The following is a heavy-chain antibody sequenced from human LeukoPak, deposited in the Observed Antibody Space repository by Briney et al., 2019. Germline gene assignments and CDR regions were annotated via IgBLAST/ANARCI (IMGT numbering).Heavy chain of an antibody. CDR3: TRDPDYYYDSSGYSRFDY. Sequence: GGSLRLSCAASGFTFSSYWMTWVRQAPGKGLEWVGFIRSKAYGGTTEYAASVKGRFTISRDDSKSIAYLQMNSLKTEDTAVYYCTRDPDYYYDSSGYSRFDYWGQGTLVTVSS. D-gene: IGHD3-22*01. J-gene: IGHJ4*02. CDR1: GFTFSSYW. CDR2: IRSKAYGGTT. V-gene: IGHV3-49*04.